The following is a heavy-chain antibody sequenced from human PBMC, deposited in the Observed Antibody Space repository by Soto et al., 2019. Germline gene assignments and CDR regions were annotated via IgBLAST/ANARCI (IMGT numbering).Heavy chain of an antibody. J-gene: IGHJ6*02. V-gene: IGHV1-69*08. CDR3: AREDRDRETGLVPAAIDGMDV. D-gene: IGHD2-2*01. Sequence: QVQLVQSGAEVKKPGSSVKVSCKASGGTFSRYSITWVRQAPGHGLEWIGRIIPIFGIASYAQKFQGRVTITDDGSTSTTYKELSSLGSDDTAVYYCAREDRDRETGLVPAAIDGMDVWGQGTTVTVSS. CDR2: IIPIFGIA. CDR1: GGTFSRYS.